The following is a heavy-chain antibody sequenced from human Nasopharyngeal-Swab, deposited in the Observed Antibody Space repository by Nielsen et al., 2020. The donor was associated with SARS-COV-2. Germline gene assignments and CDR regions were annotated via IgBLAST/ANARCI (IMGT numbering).Heavy chain of an antibody. CDR2: INHSGST. CDR3: ARDGDYTDV. D-gene: IGHD4-11*01. Sequence: TLSLTCAVYGGSFSGYYWSWIRQPPGKGLEWIGEINHSGSTNYNPSLKSRVTISVDTSKNQFSLKLSSVTAADTAVYYCARDGDYTDVWGQGTTVTVSS. CDR1: GGSFSGYY. J-gene: IGHJ6*02. V-gene: IGHV4-34*01.